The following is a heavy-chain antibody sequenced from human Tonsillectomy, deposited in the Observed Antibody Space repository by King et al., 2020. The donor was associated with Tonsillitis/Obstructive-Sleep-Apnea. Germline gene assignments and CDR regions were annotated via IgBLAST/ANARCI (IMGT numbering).Heavy chain of an antibody. CDR3: AREGIYDSSGYADAFDI. V-gene: IGHV3-30*04. CDR1: GFTFSTYS. CDR2: ITYDGSNK. D-gene: IGHD3-22*01. J-gene: IGHJ3*02. Sequence: VQLVESGGGVVQPGGSLRLSCAASGFTFSTYSIHWVRQAPGKGLEWVAVITYDGSNKYYADSVKGRFTISRDNSKKTLHLQMNSLGAEGTAVYYRAREGIYDSSGYADAFDIWGQGTMATVSS.